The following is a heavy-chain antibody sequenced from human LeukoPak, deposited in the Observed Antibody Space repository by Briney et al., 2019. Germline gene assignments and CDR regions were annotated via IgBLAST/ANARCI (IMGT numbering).Heavy chain of an antibody. CDR2: IYSGGST. CDR1: GFTVSSNY. D-gene: IGHD2-15*01. V-gene: IGHV3-53*01. Sequence: PGGSLRLSCAASGFTVSSNYMSWVRQAPGKGLEWASIIYSGGSTNYADSVKGRFTISRDNSKNTLCLHMNSLRAEDTAVYYCATSVGRYYFDYWGQGALVTVSS. J-gene: IGHJ4*02. CDR3: ATSVGRYYFDY.